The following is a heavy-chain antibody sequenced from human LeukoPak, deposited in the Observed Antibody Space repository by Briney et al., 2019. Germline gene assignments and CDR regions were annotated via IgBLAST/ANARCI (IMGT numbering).Heavy chain of an antibody. V-gene: IGHV4-34*01. CDR2: INHSGST. Sequence: SETLSLTCAVYGGSFSGYYWSWIRQPPGKGLEWIGEINHSGSTNYNPSLKSRVTISADTSKNQFSLKLSSVTAADTAVYYCARAASTGAQGYYGMDVWGQGTTVTVSS. J-gene: IGHJ6*02. CDR1: GGSFSGYY. CDR3: ARAASTGAQGYYGMDV. D-gene: IGHD1-26*01.